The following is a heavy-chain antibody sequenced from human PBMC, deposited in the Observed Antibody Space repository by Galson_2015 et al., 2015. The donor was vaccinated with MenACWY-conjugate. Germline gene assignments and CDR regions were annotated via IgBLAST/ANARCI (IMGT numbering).Heavy chain of an antibody. CDR3: ARDPSGIMDFDY. CDR2: ISDTGTTM. Sequence: SLRLSCAASGFTFSNFEMNWVRQAPGKGLEWLSYISDTGTTMFYADSVKGRFTISRDNAKNSLYLQMNSLRVEDTAVYYCARDPSGIMDFDYWGQGTLVTVSS. J-gene: IGHJ4*02. D-gene: IGHD3-16*01. V-gene: IGHV3-48*03. CDR1: GFTFSNFE.